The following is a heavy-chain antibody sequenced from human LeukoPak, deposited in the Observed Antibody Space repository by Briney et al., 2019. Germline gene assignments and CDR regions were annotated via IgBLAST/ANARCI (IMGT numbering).Heavy chain of an antibody. V-gene: IGHV4-34*01. J-gene: IGHJ4*02. D-gene: IGHD3-22*01. Sequence: PSETLSLTCAVYGGSFSGYYWSWIRQPPGKGLEWVGEINHSGDTNYNSSLKSRVTISVDTSKNQLSLKLSSVTAADTALYYCARATYYYDSRGYLLDYWGQGTRVTVSS. CDR2: INHSGDT. CDR3: ARATYYYDSRGYLLDY. CDR1: GGSFSGYY.